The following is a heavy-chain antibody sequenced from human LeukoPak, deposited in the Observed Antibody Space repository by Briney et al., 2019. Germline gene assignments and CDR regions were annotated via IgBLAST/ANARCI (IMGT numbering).Heavy chain of an antibody. CDR3: ASSPYYAFTNFDY. J-gene: IGHJ4*02. V-gene: IGHV3-23*01. Sequence: GGSLRVFCAASGFTFSSYAMSWVRQAPGKGLEWVSAISGSGGSTYYADSVKGRFTISRDNSKNTLYLQMNSLRAEGTAVYYCASSPYYAFTNFDYWGQGTLVTVSS. D-gene: IGHD3-3*01. CDR2: ISGSGGST. CDR1: GFTFSSYA.